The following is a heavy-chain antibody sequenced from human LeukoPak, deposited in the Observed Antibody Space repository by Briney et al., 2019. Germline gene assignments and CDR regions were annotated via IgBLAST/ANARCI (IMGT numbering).Heavy chain of an antibody. V-gene: IGHV1-3*01. CDR1: GYTFTSYA. J-gene: IGHJ4*02. D-gene: IGHD5-18*01. CDR2: INAGNGNT. Sequence: ASVKVSCKASGYTFTSYAMHWVRQAPGQRPEWMGWINAGNGNTKYSQKFQGRVTITRDTSASTAYMELSSLRSEDTAVYYCAIVDTAMVIFDYWGQGTLVTVSS. CDR3: AIVDTAMVIFDY.